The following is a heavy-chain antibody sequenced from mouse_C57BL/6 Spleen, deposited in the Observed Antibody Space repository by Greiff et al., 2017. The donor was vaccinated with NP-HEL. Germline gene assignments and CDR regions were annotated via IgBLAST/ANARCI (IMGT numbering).Heavy chain of an antibody. CDR3: ARSNYGSSYPFAY. J-gene: IGHJ3*01. D-gene: IGHD1-1*01. V-gene: IGHV1-82*01. CDR1: GYAFSSSW. CDR2: IYPGDGDT. Sequence: QVQLKQSGPELVKPGASVKISCKASGYAFSSSWMNWVKQRPGKGLEWIGRIYPGDGDTNYNGKFKGKATLTADKSSSTAYMQLRSLTSEDSAVYFCARSNYGSSYPFAYWGQGTLVTVSA.